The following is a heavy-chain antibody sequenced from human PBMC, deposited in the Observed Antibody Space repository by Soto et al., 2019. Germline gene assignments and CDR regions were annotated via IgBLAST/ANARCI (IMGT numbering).Heavy chain of an antibody. CDR3: ARYSGSYRPAIDI. CDR2: IYCSGST. Sequence: LSLTCTVSGGSISSGDYYWSWIRQPPGKGLEWIGYIYCSGSTYYNPSLKSRVTISVDTSKNQFSLKLSSVTAADTAVYYCARYSGSYRPAIDIWGEGTMVTVSS. V-gene: IGHV4-30-4*01. D-gene: IGHD1-26*01. J-gene: IGHJ3*02. CDR1: GGSISSGDYY.